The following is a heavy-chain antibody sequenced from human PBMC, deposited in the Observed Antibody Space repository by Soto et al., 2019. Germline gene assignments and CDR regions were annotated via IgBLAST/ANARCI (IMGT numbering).Heavy chain of an antibody. CDR2: ISYDGSNK. CDR1: GFTFSSST. J-gene: IGHJ4*02. V-gene: IGHV3-30-3*01. Sequence: SLRLSCAASGFTFSSSTMHWVRQAPGKGLEWVAVISYDGSNKYYADSVKGRFTISRDNTKNTLYLQMNSLRAEDTAVYCCERDRDHCYDSSGHTGGLDDCGQGT. CDR3: ERDRDHCYDSSGHTGGLDD. D-gene: IGHD3-22*01.